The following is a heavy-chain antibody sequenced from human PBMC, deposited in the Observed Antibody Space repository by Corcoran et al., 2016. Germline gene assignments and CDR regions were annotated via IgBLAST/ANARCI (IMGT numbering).Heavy chain of an antibody. CDR3: ERAGRYNWNDVWFDP. Sequence: QVQLVQSGAEVKKPGASVKVSCKASGYTFTSYAMHWVRQAPGQRLEWMGWINAGNGNTKYSQKFQGRVTITRDTSASTAYMELSSLRSEDTAVYAWERAGRYNWNDVWFDPWGQGTVVTVYS. V-gene: IGHV1-3*01. D-gene: IGHD1-1*01. CDR2: INAGNGNT. J-gene: IGHJ5*02. CDR1: GYTFTSYA.